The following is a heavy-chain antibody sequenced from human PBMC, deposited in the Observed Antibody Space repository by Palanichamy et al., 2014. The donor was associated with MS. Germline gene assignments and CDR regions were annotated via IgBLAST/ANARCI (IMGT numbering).Heavy chain of an antibody. V-gene: IGHV4-61*02. J-gene: IGHJ6*02. CDR1: GGSMRSGGYY. CDR2: IYTSGST. D-gene: IGHD2/OR15-2a*01. Sequence: QVQLQESGPGLVKPSQTLSLTCTVSGGSMRSGGYYWSWIRQSAGKGLEWIGRIYTSGSTSYNPSLKSRVTISVDTSKNQFSLRLTSVTAADTAVYYCARYSHSKGAYYYYGMDVWGQGTTATVSS. CDR3: ARYSHSKGAYYYYGMDV.